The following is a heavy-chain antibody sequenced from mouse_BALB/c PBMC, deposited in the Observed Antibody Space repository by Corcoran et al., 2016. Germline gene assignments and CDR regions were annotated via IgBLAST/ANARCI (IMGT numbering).Heavy chain of an antibody. Sequence: LVKTGASVKISCKASGYSFTGYYMHWVKQSHGKSLEWIGYISCYNGATSYNQKFKGKPTFTVDTSSSTAYMQFNSLTSEDSAVYYCARGAYGYYAMDYWGQGTSVTVSS. CDR2: ISCYNGAT. V-gene: IGHV1S34*01. CDR1: GYSFTGYY. D-gene: IGHD1-1*02. J-gene: IGHJ4*01. CDR3: ARGAYGYYAMDY.